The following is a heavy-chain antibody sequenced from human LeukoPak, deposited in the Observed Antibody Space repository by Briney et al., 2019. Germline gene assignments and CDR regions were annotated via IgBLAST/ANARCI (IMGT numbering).Heavy chain of an antibody. CDR2: IYPHSSDT. CDR3: ARGADSYYYMDV. CDR1: GYSFTSYW. Sequence: GESLKISCKGSGYSFTSYWIGWVRQMPGKGLECMGIIYPHSSDTRYSPSFQGQVTISADKSINTAYLQWSSLEATDTAIYYCARGADSYYYMDVWGRGTKVTVSS. J-gene: IGHJ6*03. V-gene: IGHV5-51*01. D-gene: IGHD3-16*01.